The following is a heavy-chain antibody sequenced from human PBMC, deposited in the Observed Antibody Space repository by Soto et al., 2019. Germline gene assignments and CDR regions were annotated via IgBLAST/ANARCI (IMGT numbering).Heavy chain of an antibody. CDR2: ISSSSSYI. CDR1: GFTFSSYS. J-gene: IGHJ6*04. CDR3: ARDGDCSGGSCNADV. Sequence: GGSLRLSCAASGFTFSSYSMNWVRQAPGKGLEWVSSISSSSSYIYYADSVKGRFTISRDNAKNSLYLQMNSLRAEDTAVYYCARDGDCSGGSCNADVWGKGTTVTVSS. D-gene: IGHD2-15*01. V-gene: IGHV3-21*01.